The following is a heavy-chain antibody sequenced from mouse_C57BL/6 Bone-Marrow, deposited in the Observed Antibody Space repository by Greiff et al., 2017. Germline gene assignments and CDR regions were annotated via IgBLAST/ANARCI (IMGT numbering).Heavy chain of an antibody. J-gene: IGHJ4*01. CDR1: GFTFSDYG. D-gene: IGHD2-3*01. Sequence: EVHLVESGGGLVKPGGSLKLSCAASGFTFSDYGMHWVRQAPEKGLEWVAYIGSGSSTIYYADTVKGRFTISRDNAKNTLFLQMTSLRSEDTAMYYCAIIYDGSYYYAMDYWGQGTSVTVSS. CDR3: AIIYDGSYYYAMDY. V-gene: IGHV5-17*01. CDR2: IGSGSSTI.